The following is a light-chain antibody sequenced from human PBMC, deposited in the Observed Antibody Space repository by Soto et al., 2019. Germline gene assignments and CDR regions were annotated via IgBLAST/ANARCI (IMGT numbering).Light chain of an antibody. V-gene: IGKV3-20*01. Sequence: DIVLTQSPGTLSLSPGERATLSCRASQSVCSSSLAWYQPKPGQAPRLLIYGASSRSTGIPDRFSVSGSGTDFTLTISRLVPADVAVYYCHQYVSSRTFCQWTKEEI. CDR2: GAS. CDR3: HQYVSSRT. CDR1: QSVCSSS. J-gene: IGKJ1*01.